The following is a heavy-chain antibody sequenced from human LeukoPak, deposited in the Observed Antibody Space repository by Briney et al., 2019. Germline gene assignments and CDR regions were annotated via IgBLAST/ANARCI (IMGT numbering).Heavy chain of an antibody. J-gene: IGHJ6*02. CDR1: GGTFSSYA. V-gene: IGHV1-69*04. Sequence: GSSVKVSCKASGGTFSSYAISWVRQAPGQGLEWMGRIIPILGIVNYAQKFQGRVTITADKFTSTAYMELSSLRSEDTAVYYCAREHGSGSYRDYYYGMDVWGQGTTVTVSS. CDR3: AREHGSGSYRDYYYGMDV. CDR2: IIPILGIV. D-gene: IGHD3-10*01.